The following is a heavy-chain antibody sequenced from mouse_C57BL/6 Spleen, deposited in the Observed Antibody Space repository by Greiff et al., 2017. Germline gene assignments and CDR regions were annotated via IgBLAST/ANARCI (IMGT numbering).Heavy chain of an antibody. V-gene: IGHV1-61*01. D-gene: IGHD3-2*01. CDR2: IYPSDSET. CDR1: GYTFTSYW. Sequence: QVQLQQPGAELVRPGSSVKLSCKASGYTFTSYWMDWVKQRPGQGLEWIGNIYPSDSETHYNQKFKDKATLTVDKSSSTAYMQLSSLTSEDSAVYYCARRGDRGDFDYWGQGTTLTVSS. J-gene: IGHJ2*01. CDR3: ARRGDRGDFDY.